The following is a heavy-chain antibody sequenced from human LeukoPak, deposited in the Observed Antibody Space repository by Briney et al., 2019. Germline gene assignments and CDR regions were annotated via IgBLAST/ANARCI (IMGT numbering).Heavy chain of an antibody. Sequence: SETLSLTCAVYGGSISSGGYSWSWIRQPPGQGLEWIGYIYHSGSTYYNPSLKSRVTISVDRSKNQFSLKLNSVTAADTAVYYCARSGSGSYGYYYYGMDVWGQGTTVTVSS. V-gene: IGHV4-30-2*01. J-gene: IGHJ6*02. CDR3: ARSGSGSYGYYYYGMDV. D-gene: IGHD3-10*01. CDR2: IYHSGST. CDR1: GGSISSGGYS.